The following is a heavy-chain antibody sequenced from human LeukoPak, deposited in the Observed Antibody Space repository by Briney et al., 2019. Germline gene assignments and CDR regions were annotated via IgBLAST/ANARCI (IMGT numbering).Heavy chain of an antibody. CDR3: ARLQGIAAAGSAEPYYYYGMDV. CDR1: GGSISSYY. CDR2: IYYSGST. J-gene: IGHJ6*02. D-gene: IGHD6-13*01. Sequence: PSQTLSLTCTVSGGSISSYYWSWIRQPPGKGLEWIGYIYYSGSTNYNPSLKSRVTISVDTSKNQFSLKLSSVTAADTAVYYCARLQGIAAAGSAEPYYYYGMDVWGQGTTVTVSS. V-gene: IGHV4-59*08.